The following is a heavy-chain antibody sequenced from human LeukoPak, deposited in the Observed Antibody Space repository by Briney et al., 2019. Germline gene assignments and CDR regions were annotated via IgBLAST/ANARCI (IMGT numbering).Heavy chain of an antibody. CDR3: AKARYNSSWYGSDY. D-gene: IGHD6-13*01. CDR2: INGSGGGT. J-gene: IGHJ4*02. Sequence: PGGSLRLSCAASGFTFSNYAMSWVRQAPGRGLEWVSGINGSGGGTYYAGSVKGRFTTSRDNSKNTLYLQMNSLRVEDTAVYFCAKARYNSSWYGSDYWGQGTLVIVSA. V-gene: IGHV3-23*01. CDR1: GFTFSNYA.